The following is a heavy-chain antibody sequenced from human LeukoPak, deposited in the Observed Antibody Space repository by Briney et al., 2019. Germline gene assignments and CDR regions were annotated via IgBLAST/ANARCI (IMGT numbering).Heavy chain of an antibody. D-gene: IGHD2-15*01. CDR3: ARDLIRYCSGGSCSSMGYYYYYYMDV. CDR2: IIPIFGTA. J-gene: IGHJ6*03. CDR1: GGTFSSYA. V-gene: IGHV1-69*06. Sequence: GASVKVSCKASGGTFSSYAISWARQAPGQGLEWMGGIIPIFGTANYAQKFQGRVTITADKSTSTAYMELSSLRSEDTAVYYCARDLIRYCSGGSCSSMGYYYYYYMDVWGKGTTVTVSS.